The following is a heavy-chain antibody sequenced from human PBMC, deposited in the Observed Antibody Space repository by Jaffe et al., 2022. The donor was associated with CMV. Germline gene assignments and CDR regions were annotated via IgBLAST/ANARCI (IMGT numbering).Heavy chain of an antibody. D-gene: IGHD3-22*01. CDR2: ISSSSSYI. J-gene: IGHJ4*02. V-gene: IGHV3-21*01. CDR3: ARDGENYYDSSGYYYGTFDY. Sequence: EVQLVESGGGLVKPGGSLRLSCAASGFTFSSYSMNWVRQAPGKGLEWVSSISSSSSYIYYADSVKGRFTISRDNAKNSLYLQMNSLRAEDTAVYYCARDGENYYDSSGYYYGTFDYWGQGTLVTVSS. CDR1: GFTFSSYS.